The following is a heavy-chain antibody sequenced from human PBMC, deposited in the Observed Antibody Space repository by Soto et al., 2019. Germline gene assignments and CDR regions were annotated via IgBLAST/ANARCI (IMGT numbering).Heavy chain of an antibody. V-gene: IGHV3-23*01. D-gene: IGHD2-21*01. CDR3: AKDRQDHNSVWDPFDI. CDR1: GGSISSSN. Sequence: PSETLSLTCAVSGGSISSSNWWGFFRQPPGKGLEWVSGIGGGDHETYYADSVKGRFTISRDNSRNTVFLQMTSLRAEDTAIYYCAKDRQDHNSVWDPFDIWGQGTMVTVSS. CDR2: IGGGDHET. J-gene: IGHJ3*02.